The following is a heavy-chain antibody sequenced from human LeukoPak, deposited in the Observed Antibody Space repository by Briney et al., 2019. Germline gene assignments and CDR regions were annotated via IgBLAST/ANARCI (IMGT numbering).Heavy chain of an antibody. V-gene: IGHV1-69*05. Sequence: ASVKVSCKASGGTFSRYAISWVRQAPGQGLEWRGWITPIFGTANYAQKFQGRVTITTDESTSTAYMELSSLRSEDTAVYYCARGPRLYYYGSGSYPRDYYYYMDVWGKGTTVTVSS. CDR1: GGTFSRYA. CDR2: ITPIFGTA. J-gene: IGHJ6*03. CDR3: ARGPRLYYYGSGSYPRDYYYYMDV. D-gene: IGHD3-10*01.